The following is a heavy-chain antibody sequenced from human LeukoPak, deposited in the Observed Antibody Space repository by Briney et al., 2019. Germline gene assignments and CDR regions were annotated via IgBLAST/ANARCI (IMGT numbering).Heavy chain of an antibody. V-gene: IGHV3-21*01. Sequence: PGGSLRLSCAASGFTFSSYTMNWVRQAPGKGLEWVSSISITSDYIYYPDSMKGRFTISRDNAKNSLYLQMNSPRAEDTAVYYCARARSSGSHRVVNAFDVWGQGTMVTVSS. J-gene: IGHJ3*01. CDR3: ARARSSGSHRVVNAFDV. CDR2: ISITSDYI. CDR1: GFTFSSYT. D-gene: IGHD1-26*01.